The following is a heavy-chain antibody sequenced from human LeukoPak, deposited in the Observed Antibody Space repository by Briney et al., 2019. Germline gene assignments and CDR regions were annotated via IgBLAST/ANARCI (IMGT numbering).Heavy chain of an antibody. Sequence: SVKVSCKASGGTFSSYAISWVRQAPGQGLGWMGRIIPILGIANYAQKFQGRVTITADKSTSTAYMELSSLRSEDTAVYYCARERGAGTVTPRLRSSWFDPWGQGTLVTVSS. D-gene: IGHD4-17*01. V-gene: IGHV1-69*04. CDR3: ARERGAGTVTPRLRSSWFDP. CDR2: IIPILGIA. J-gene: IGHJ5*02. CDR1: GGTFSSYA.